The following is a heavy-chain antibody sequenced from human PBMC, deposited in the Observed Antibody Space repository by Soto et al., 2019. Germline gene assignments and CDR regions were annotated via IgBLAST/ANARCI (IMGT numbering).Heavy chain of an antibody. Sequence: SETLSLTCTAPGGPIRSSSYFWGWIRQPPGKGLEWIGYIYYSGSTYYNPSLKSRVTISVDTSKNQFSLKLSSVTAADTAVYYCARAVAYYYDSSGYRWFDPWGQGTLVTVSS. CDR1: GGPIRSSSYF. D-gene: IGHD3-22*01. V-gene: IGHV4-30-4*01. CDR3: ARAVAYYYDSSGYRWFDP. J-gene: IGHJ5*02. CDR2: IYYSGST.